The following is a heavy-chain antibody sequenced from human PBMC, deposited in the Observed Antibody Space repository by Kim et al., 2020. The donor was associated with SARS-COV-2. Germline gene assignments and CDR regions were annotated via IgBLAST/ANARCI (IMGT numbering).Heavy chain of an antibody. D-gene: IGHD3-22*01. CDR3: ARGDYYYDSSFYMNWFDP. J-gene: IGHJ5*02. Sequence: ASVKVSCKASGYTFTTYDINWVRQASGQGLEWMGWMNPNSGNTGYSQKFQGRVTMTRNTSISTAYMELSSLRSEDTAVYYCARGDYYYDSSFYMNWFDPWGQGTLVTVSS. V-gene: IGHV1-8*01. CDR2: MNPNSGNT. CDR1: GYTFTTYD.